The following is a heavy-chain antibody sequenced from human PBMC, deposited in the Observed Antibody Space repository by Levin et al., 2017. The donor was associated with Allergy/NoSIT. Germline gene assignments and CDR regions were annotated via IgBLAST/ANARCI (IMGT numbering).Heavy chain of an antibody. J-gene: IGHJ6*02. Sequence: ASVKVSCEASGYTFTHHYIHWVRQAPGQGLEWVGIINPSGGDTNYAQKFQGRVTMTTDASSRTVYMELTSLGSEDTAVYYCAKDEALVVPGVHQRYYYGMDVWGQGTTVTVSS. CDR1: GYTFTHHY. V-gene: IGHV1-46*01. CDR2: INPSGGDT. D-gene: IGHD2-2*01. CDR3: AKDEALVVPGVHQRYYYGMDV.